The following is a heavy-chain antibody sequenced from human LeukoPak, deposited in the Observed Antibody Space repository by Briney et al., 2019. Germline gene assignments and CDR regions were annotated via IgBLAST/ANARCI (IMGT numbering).Heavy chain of an antibody. V-gene: IGHV3-7*02. Sequence: PGGSLRLSCAASGITFSRSWMSWVRQAPGKGLEWVAFIKEDGGEIFYVDSVKGRFTISRDNAENFLYLQMNSLRAEDTAVYYCATAGNYRFDYWGQGTLVTVSS. CDR3: ATAGNYRFDY. CDR1: GITFSRSW. D-gene: IGHD1-7*01. J-gene: IGHJ4*02. CDR2: IKEDGGEI.